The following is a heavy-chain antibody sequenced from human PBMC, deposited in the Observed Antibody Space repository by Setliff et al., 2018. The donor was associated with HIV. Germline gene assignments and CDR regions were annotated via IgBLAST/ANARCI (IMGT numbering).Heavy chain of an antibody. CDR1: GGSFSGYY. CDR3: ARAYFGSGIYY. V-gene: IGHV4-34*01. CDR2: INHSGST. Sequence: SETLSLTCAVYGGSFSGYYWSWIRQPPGKGLEWIGEINHSGSTNYNPSLKSRVTISVDTSKNQFSLKLRSVTAADTAVYYCARAYFGSGIYYWGQGTLVTVSS. D-gene: IGHD3-10*01. J-gene: IGHJ4*02.